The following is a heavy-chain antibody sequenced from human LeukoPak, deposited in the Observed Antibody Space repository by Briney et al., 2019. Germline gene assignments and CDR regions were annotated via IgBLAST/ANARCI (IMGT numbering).Heavy chain of an antibody. J-gene: IGHJ4*02. CDR1: Y. CDR3: GRGGVAAAASIDY. D-gene: IGHD6-13*01. Sequence: YWSWIRQPAGKGLEWVSLIYSDGSTYYADSVKGRFTISRDNSKNTLSLQMNSLRADDTAVYYCGRGGVAAAASIDYWGQGTLVTVSS. V-gene: IGHV3-53*01. CDR2: IYSDGST.